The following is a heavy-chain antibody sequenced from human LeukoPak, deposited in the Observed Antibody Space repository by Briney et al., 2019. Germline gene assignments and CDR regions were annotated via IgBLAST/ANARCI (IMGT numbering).Heavy chain of an antibody. CDR1: GYTFTSYG. V-gene: IGHV1-18*01. Sequence: ASVKVSCKASGYTFTSYGISWVRQAPGQGLEWMGWISAYNGNTNYAQKLQGRVTMTTDTSTSTAYMELRNLRSDDTAVYYCARDRWFGETNWFDPWGQGTLVTVSS. CDR3: ARDRWFGETNWFDP. D-gene: IGHD3-10*01. CDR2: ISAYNGNT. J-gene: IGHJ5*02.